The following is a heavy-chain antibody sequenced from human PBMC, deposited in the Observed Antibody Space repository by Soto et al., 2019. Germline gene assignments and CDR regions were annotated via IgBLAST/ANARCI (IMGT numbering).Heavy chain of an antibody. CDR1: GDSVSSNSGA. V-gene: IGHV6-1*01. D-gene: IGHD2-2*02. J-gene: IGHJ5*02. CDR2: TYYRSKWYN. Sequence: SPTLSLTCASSGDSVSSNSGAWNWIRQSPSRGLEWLGRTYYRSKWYNDYAVSVKSRITINPDTSKNQFSLQLNSVTPEDTAVYYCAREGVVVVPAAIRWFDPWGQATLVTVSS. CDR3: AREGVVVVPAAIRWFDP.